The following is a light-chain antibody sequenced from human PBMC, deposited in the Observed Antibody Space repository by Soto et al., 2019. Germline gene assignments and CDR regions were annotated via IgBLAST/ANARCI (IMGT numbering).Light chain of an antibody. CDR1: SSDINNYHY. J-gene: IGLJ1*01. CDR3: SSYTSGSFYV. CDR2: QVS. V-gene: IGLV2-14*01. Sequence: QSVLTQPASVSGSPGQSITISCTETSSDINNYHYVSWYQQHPGKAPKLMIYQVSNRPSGVSNRFSGSKAGNTASLTISGLQAEDEADYYCSSYTSGSFYVFGTGTKLTVL.